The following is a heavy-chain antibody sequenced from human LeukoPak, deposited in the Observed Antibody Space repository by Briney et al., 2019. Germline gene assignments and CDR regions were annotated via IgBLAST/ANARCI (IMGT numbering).Heavy chain of an antibody. J-gene: IGHJ6*03. CDR2: IDHTGTT. CDR1: GGSISTYY. Sequence: SETLSLTCTVSGGSISTYYWSWLRQPPGKGLEWIGYIDHTGTTNYNPSLNSRVTISRDTCKNHFSLQLSSVTAADTAVYFCARGRVSSSTWHSTYYYYFYMDVWGKGTTVTVSS. V-gene: IGHV4-59*01. CDR3: ARGRVSSSTWHSTYYYYFYMDV. D-gene: IGHD4-11*01.